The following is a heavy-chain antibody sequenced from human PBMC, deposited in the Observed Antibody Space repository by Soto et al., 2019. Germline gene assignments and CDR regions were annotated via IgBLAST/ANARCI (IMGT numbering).Heavy chain of an antibody. D-gene: IGHD2-8*01. CDR3: ATGRISDMVLRVNAIDRRPTDDAFDI. CDR1: GYTLTELS. Sequence: ASVKVSCKVSGYTLTELSMHWVRHAPGKGLEWMGGFDPEDGETIYAQKFQGRVTMTEDTSTDTAYMELSSLRSEDTAVYYCATGRISDMVLRVNAIDRRPTDDAFDIWGQGTMVTVSS. CDR2: FDPEDGET. J-gene: IGHJ3*02. V-gene: IGHV1-24*01.